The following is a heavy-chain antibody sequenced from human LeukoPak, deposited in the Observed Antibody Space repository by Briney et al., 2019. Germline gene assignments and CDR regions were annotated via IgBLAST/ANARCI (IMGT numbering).Heavy chain of an antibody. CDR2: IYSGGST. CDR1: GFIVSSNF. J-gene: IGHJ4*02. Sequence: PGGSLRLSCAASGFIVSSNFMNWVRQAPGKGLEWVSVIYSGGSTYYADSVKGRFTISRDNAKNSLYLQMNSLRAEDTAVYYCARGRTWIQLTSIQGGGQGTLVTVSS. CDR3: ARGRTWIQLTSIQG. D-gene: IGHD5-18*01. V-gene: IGHV3-53*01.